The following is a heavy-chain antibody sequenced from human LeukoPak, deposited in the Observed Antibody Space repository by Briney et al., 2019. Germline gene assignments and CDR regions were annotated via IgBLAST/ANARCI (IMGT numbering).Heavy chain of an antibody. CDR2: IYYSGST. D-gene: IGHD3-10*01. Sequence: SETLSLTCTVSGGSISSSSYYWGWIRQPPGKGLEWIGSIYYSGSTYYNPSLKSRVTISVDTSKNQFSLKLSSVTAADTAVYYCARGKSAHSVLVYAYWGQGTLVTVSS. CDR1: GGSISSSSYY. J-gene: IGHJ4*02. CDR3: ARGKSAHSVLVYAY. V-gene: IGHV4-39*07.